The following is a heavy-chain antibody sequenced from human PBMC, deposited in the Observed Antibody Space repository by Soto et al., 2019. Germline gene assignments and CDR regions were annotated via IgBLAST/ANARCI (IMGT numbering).Heavy chain of an antibody. V-gene: IGHV3-30*03. D-gene: IGHD3-10*01. CDR3: ARSDFYQGSETYYPTDY. CDR2: ISYDGGEK. CDR1: GFLFSTYA. J-gene: IGHJ4*02. Sequence: PVGSLRLSCAASGFLFSTYAMHWVRQAPGKGLEWVAVISYDGGEKHYADSVRGRSTISRDNSENILFLQMHALRVEDTAVYYCARSDFYQGSETYYPTDYWGLGTLVTSPQ.